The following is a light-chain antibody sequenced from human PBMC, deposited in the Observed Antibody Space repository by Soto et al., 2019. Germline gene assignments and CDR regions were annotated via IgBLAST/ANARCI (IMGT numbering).Light chain of an antibody. V-gene: IGLV1-47*01. CDR2: RNS. CDR1: SSNIESNY. J-gene: IGLJ1*01. Sequence: QSVLTQPPSASGTPGQRVTICCSGSSSNIESNYVYWCQQFPGTAPKLLIYRNSQRPSGVPDRFSGSKSGTSASLAISGLGSEDEADYYCAAWDDGRGGVFGTGTKVTVL. CDR3: AAWDDGRGGV.